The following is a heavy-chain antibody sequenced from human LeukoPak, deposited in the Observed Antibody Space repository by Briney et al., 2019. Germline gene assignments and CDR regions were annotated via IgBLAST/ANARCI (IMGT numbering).Heavy chain of an antibody. V-gene: IGHV1-8*01. J-gene: IGHJ4*02. CDR2: VNPNRGDT. Sequence: ASVTVSCKASGYTFTSYDIHWVRQATGQGLEWMGRVNPNRGDTDYAQKFQGRVSMTRDTSISTAYMELSSLRSEDTAVYYCARSAGGYSYGLPTFDYWGQGTLVTVSS. D-gene: IGHD5-18*01. CDR3: ARSAGGYSYGLPTFDY. CDR1: GYTFTSYD.